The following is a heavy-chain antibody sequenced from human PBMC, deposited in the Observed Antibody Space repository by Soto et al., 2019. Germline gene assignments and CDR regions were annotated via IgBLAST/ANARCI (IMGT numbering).Heavy chain of an antibody. CDR2: ISNDGGNT. J-gene: IGHJ4*02. CDR3: ARGIVGATEVGVDY. V-gene: IGHV3-30-3*01. CDR1: EFTFSSYT. Sequence: GGSLRLSCAASEFTFSSYTMYWVRQAPGKGLEWVAGISNDGGNTYYPDSVKGRFTISRDHSENTLYLQMNSLRAEDTAMYYCARGIVGATEVGVDYWGQGTLVTVSS. D-gene: IGHD1-26*01.